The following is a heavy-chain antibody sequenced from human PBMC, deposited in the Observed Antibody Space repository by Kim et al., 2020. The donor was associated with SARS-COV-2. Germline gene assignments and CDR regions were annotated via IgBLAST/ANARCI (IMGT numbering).Heavy chain of an antibody. D-gene: IGHD3-16*01. CDR1: GFTFSRHA. CDR3: AREDYADA. V-gene: IGHV3-30*04. Sequence: GGSLRLSCVASGFTFSRHAMHWVRQAPGKGPEWVAFISHDGSNEYYTYSVKGRLTISRDDSKNTLYLQMNSRNAEDTAVYYCAREDYADA. CDR2: ISHDGSNE. J-gene: IGHJ3*01.